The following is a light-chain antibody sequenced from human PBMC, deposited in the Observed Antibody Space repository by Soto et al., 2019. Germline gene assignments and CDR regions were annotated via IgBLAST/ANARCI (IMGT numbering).Light chain of an antibody. J-gene: IGLJ1*01. CDR2: DVN. CDR3: SSYTSSSTHV. Sequence: QSVLTQPASVSGSPGQSITISCTGTSSDVGGYNFVSWYQQHPGKVPKLMIFDVNSRPSGVSDRFSGSKSGNTASLTISGLQAEDEGDYYCSSYTSSSTHVFGCGTKLTVL. CDR1: SSDVGGYNF. V-gene: IGLV2-14*03.